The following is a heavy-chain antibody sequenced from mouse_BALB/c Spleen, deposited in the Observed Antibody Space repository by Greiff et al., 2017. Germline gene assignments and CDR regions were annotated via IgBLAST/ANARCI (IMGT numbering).Heavy chain of an antibody. CDR2: IDPENGDT. CDR1: GFNIKDYY. J-gene: IGHJ2*01. V-gene: IGHV14-4*02. Sequence: EVKLQESGAELVRSGASVKLSCTASGFNIKDYYMHWVKQRPEQGLEWIGWIDPENGDTEYAPKFQGKATMTADTSSNTAYLQLSSLTSEDTAVYYCNAHAYFDYWGQGTTLTVSS. CDR3: NAHAYFDY.